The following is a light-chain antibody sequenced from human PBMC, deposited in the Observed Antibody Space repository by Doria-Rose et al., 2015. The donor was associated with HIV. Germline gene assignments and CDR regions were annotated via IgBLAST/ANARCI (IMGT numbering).Light chain of an antibody. V-gene: IGKV3-20*01. CDR2: DGS. J-gene: IGKJ1*01. Sequence: TQSPGTLSLSPGERATPSCRASQSFSSTYLAWYQQKPGQAPSLLIYDGSTRATGISDRFSASRSGTDFTLTINRLEPEDFALYYCHQYGTSWTFGQGTKVEI. CDR3: HQYGTSWT. CDR1: QSFSSTY.